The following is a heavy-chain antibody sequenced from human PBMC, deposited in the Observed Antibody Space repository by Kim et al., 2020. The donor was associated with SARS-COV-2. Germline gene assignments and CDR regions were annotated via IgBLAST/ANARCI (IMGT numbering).Heavy chain of an antibody. J-gene: IGHJ4*02. Sequence: GGSLRLSCTASGFSFDDYAMHWVRQAPGKGLEWVASINWDRDTIGYADSVKGRFTISRDNAKNSLYLQMNSLRPEDTALYYCAKDRYNGWPHYFDYWGQGALVTVSS. CDR2: INWDRDTI. D-gene: IGHD5-12*01. CDR1: GFSFDDYA. V-gene: IGHV3-9*01. CDR3: AKDRYNGWPHYFDY.